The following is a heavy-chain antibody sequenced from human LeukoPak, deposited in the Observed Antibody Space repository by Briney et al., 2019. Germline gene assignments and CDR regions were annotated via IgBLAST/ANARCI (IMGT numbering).Heavy chain of an antibody. Sequence: PGGSLRLSCAASGFTFSSSTMNWVRRAPGKGLEWVSSISRNSNCIYYADSVKGRFTISRDNAKNSLYLQMNGLRDEDTAVYYCVRIPNGAVFPNWLDPWGQGTLVTVSS. CDR2: ISRNSNCI. D-gene: IGHD2-8*01. CDR1: GFTFSSST. CDR3: VRIPNGAVFPNWLDP. J-gene: IGHJ5*02. V-gene: IGHV3-21*06.